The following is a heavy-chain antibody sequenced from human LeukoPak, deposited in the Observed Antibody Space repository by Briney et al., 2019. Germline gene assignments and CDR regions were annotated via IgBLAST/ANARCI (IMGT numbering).Heavy chain of an antibody. V-gene: IGHV3-48*01. CDR3: AKGRTGYSYGYGIDY. J-gene: IGHJ4*02. D-gene: IGHD5-18*01. CDR1: GFTFGSYS. CDR2: ISSSSSTI. Sequence: GGSLRLSCAASGFTFGSYSMNWVRQAPGKGLEWVSYISSSSSTIYYADSVKGRFTISRDNAKNSLYLQMNSLRAEDAAVYYCAKGRTGYSYGYGIDYWGQGTLVTVSS.